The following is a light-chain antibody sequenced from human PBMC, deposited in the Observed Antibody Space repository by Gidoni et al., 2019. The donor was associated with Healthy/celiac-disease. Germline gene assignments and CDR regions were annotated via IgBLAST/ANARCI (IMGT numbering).Light chain of an antibody. J-gene: IGKJ4*01. Sequence: DLVMTLSPDSLAVSLGERATINCKSSQSVLYSSNNKNYLAWYQQKPGQPPKLLIYWASTREAGVPDRFSGSGSGTDFTLTISSLQAEDVAVYYCQQYYSTPLTFGGGTKVEIK. CDR3: QQYYSTPLT. V-gene: IGKV4-1*01. CDR1: QSVLYSSNNKNY. CDR2: WAS.